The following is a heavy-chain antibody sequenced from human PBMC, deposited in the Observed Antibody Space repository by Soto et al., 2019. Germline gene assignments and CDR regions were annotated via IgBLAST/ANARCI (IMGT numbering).Heavy chain of an antibody. J-gene: IGHJ6*02. CDR2: ISYDGSNK. CDR3: AXXXXXXXYXXMDV. Sequence: QVPLVESGGGVVQPGRSLRLSCAASGFTFSSYGMHWVRQAPGKGLEWVAVISYDGSNKYYADSVKGRFTISRDNSKNTLYLQMNSLRAXXXXVYYXAXXXXXXXYXXMDVWGQGTTVTVSS. V-gene: IGHV3-30*03. CDR1: GFTFSSYG.